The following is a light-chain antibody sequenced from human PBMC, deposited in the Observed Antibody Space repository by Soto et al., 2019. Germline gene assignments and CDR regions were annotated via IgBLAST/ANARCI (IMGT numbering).Light chain of an antibody. CDR2: GAS. V-gene: IGKV3-20*01. CDR1: QSVSSSY. Sequence: IVLTQSPATLSLSPGKRATLSCRASQSVSSSYLAWYQQKPGQAPRLLVYGASSRATGIPDRFSGSGSGTDFTLTISRLEPEDFAVYYCQQYGSSRWTFGQGTKVDI. J-gene: IGKJ1*01. CDR3: QQYGSSRWT.